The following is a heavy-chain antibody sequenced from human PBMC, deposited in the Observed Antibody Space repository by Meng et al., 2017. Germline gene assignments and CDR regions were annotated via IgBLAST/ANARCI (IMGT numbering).Heavy chain of an antibody. CDR2: ISSSGSTI. CDR3: ARDHPGPGYYDILTGYLNPLDAFDI. J-gene: IGHJ3*02. D-gene: IGHD3-9*01. V-gene: IGHV3-48*04. CDR1: GFTFSSYS. Sequence: GGSLRLSCAASGFTFSSYSMNWVRQAPGKGLEWVSYISSSGSTIYYADSVKGRFTISRDNAKNSLYLQMNSLRAEDTAVYYCARDHPGPGYYDILTGYLNPLDAFDIWGQGTMVTVSS.